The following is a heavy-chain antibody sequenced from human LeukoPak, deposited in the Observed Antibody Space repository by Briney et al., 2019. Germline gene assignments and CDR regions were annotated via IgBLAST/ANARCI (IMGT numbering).Heavy chain of an antibody. Sequence: PSETLSLTCTVSGGSISSSSYYWGWIRQPPGKGLEWIGYIYYSGSTNYNPSIKSRVTISVDTSKNQFSLKLSSVTAPDTAVYYCARVAEYCSSTSCYYYYYYTDVWGKGTTVTVSS. CDR2: IYYSGST. CDR1: GGSISSSSYY. V-gene: IGHV4-61*05. J-gene: IGHJ6*03. D-gene: IGHD2-2*01. CDR3: ARVAEYCSSTSCYYYYYYTDV.